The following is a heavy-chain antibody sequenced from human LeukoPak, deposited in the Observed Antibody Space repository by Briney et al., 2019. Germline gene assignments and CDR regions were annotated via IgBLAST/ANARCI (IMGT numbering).Heavy chain of an antibody. CDR1: GGSFSGYY. D-gene: IGHD3-3*01. CDR3: ARGGRFQNWFDP. V-gene: IGHV4-34*01. CDR2: INHSGST. Sequence: ASETLSLTCAVYGGSFSGYYWSWIRQPPGKGLEWIGEINHSGSTNYNPSLKSRVTISVDTSKNQFSLKLSSVTAADTAVYYCARGGRFQNWFDPWGQGTLVTVSS. J-gene: IGHJ5*02.